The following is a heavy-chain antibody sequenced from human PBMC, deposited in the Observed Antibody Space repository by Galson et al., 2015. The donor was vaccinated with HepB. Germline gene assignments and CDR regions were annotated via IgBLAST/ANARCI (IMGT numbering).Heavy chain of an antibody. V-gene: IGHV4-39*01. CDR3: ARHEADYYDSSGYYPVKYLNWFDP. J-gene: IGHJ5*02. CDR2: IYYSGST. D-gene: IGHD3-22*01. Sequence: TFSSYWMSWVRQAPGKGLEWIGSIYYSGSTYYNPSLKSRVTISVDTSKNQFSLKLSSVTAADTAVYYCARHEADYYDSSGYYPVKYLNWFDPWGQGTLVTVSS. CDR1: TFSSYW.